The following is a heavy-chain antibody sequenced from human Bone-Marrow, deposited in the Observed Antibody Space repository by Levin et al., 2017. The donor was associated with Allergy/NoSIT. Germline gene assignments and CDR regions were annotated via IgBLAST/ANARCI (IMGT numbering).Heavy chain of an antibody. V-gene: IGHV1-46*03. J-gene: IGHJ6*03. CDR1: GYAFANYH. CDR2: INPYGGTV. CDR3: ARAGHLASPRKDYYYYYYMDV. Sequence: ASVKVSCKASGYAFANYHVHWVRQAPGQGLDWMGIINPYGGTVAYAQRFRGRVIMTRDASTSTAYMQLSGLTSDDTAVYYCARAGHLASPRKDYYYYYYMDVWGKGTTVIVSS. D-gene: IGHD3-3*02.